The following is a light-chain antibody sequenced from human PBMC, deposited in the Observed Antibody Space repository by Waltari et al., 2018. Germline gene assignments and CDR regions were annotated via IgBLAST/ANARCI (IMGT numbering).Light chain of an antibody. V-gene: IGKV4-1*01. Sequence: DIVMTQSPDSLLVSLGERATISCNSRQSILYTSNDNNYLAWYQQKAGQPPRLLVHWASIRESGVPDRFRGSGSGTDFTLTISNLQPEDVAFYWCQQYFNSPIAFGQGTRLEIK. CDR1: QSILYTSNDNNY. CDR2: WAS. J-gene: IGKJ5*01. CDR3: QQYFNSPIA.